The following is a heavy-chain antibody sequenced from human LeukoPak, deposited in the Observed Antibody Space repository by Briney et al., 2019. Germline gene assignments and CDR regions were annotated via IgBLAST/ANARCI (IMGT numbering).Heavy chain of an antibody. Sequence: PSETLSLTCTVSGGSISSSSYYWGWIRQPPGKGLEWIGSIYYSGSTYYNPSLKSRVTISVDTSKNQFSLKLSSVTAADTVVYYCARDRSPPFDYWGQGTLVTVSS. J-gene: IGHJ4*02. CDR1: GGSISSSSYY. V-gene: IGHV4-39*02. CDR2: IYYSGST. CDR3: ARDRSPPFDY.